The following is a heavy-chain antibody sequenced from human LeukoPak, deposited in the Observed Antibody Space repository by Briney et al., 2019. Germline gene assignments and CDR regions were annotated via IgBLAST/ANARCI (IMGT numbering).Heavy chain of an antibody. Sequence: GGSRTLSCLVSGFTFSSFDISWVRQAPGGWLEWVAYIGASGSAKYSSDSVKGRFTISRDNAKTSLYLYMNLLRPEDKAVYYCAREAAPVAAAQPDAVDIWGQGTMVSVSS. CDR1: GFTFSSFD. V-gene: IGHV3-48*03. D-gene: IGHD2-15*01. J-gene: IGHJ3*02. CDR2: IGASGSAK. CDR3: AREAAPVAAAQPDAVDI.